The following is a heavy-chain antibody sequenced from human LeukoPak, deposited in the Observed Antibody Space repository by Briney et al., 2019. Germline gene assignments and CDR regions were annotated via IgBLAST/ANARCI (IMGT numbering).Heavy chain of an antibody. CDR2: ISGSGGST. CDR3: AKGGVRYDSSGYYFHFDY. J-gene: IGHJ4*02. D-gene: IGHD3-22*01. CDR1: GFTFSSYA. Sequence: QTGGSLRLSCAASGFTFSSYAMSWVRQAPGKGLEWVSVISGSGGSTYYADSVKGRFTISRDNSKNTLYLQMNSLRAEDTAVYYCAKGGVRYDSSGYYFHFDYWGQGTLVTVSS. V-gene: IGHV3-23*01.